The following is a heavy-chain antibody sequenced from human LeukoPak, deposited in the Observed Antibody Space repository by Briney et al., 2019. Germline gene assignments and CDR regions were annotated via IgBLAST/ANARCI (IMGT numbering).Heavy chain of an antibody. D-gene: IGHD7-27*01. CDR2: ISNTNTTV. V-gene: IGHV3-48*04. CDR3: IADPLWGSSFDH. Sequence: ESLRLSCVVSGFTFSSYSMSWVRQAPGKGLEWLSKISNTNTTVYYADSVKGRFTISRDNAKKSLYLQMNSLKTEDTAVYYCIADPLWGSSFDHWGQGTLVTVSS. CDR1: GFTFSSYS. J-gene: IGHJ4*02.